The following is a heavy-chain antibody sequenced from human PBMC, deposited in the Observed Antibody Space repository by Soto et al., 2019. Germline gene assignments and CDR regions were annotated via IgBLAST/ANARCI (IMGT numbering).Heavy chain of an antibody. CDR2: ISYSGST. D-gene: IGHD3-9*01. CDR3: ARRGFHIWTGGAYYFAY. Sequence: QVQLRESGPGLVKPSETLSLTCTVSGGSISTYSWSWIRQPPGKGLEWIGCISYSGSTNYNPSLKSRVTLSVDTPKNHFCRKLSSVTAADTAVYYCARRGFHIWTGGAYYFAYWGQGALVTVSS. J-gene: IGHJ4*02. V-gene: IGHV4-59*01. CDR1: GGSISTYS.